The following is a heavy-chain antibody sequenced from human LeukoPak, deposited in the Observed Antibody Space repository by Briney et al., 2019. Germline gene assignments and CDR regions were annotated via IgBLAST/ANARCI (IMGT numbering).Heavy chain of an antibody. CDR1: GYSISSGYY. J-gene: IGHJ4*02. CDR2: IYHSGST. D-gene: IGHD6-6*01. V-gene: IGHV4-38-2*02. CDR3: ASGRGQLAFDH. Sequence: PSETLSLTCTVSGYSISSGYYWGWIRQPPGKGLEWIGSIYHSGSTYYNPSLKSRVTISVDTSKNQFSLKLSSVTAADTAVYYCASGRGQLAFDHWGQGTLVTVSS.